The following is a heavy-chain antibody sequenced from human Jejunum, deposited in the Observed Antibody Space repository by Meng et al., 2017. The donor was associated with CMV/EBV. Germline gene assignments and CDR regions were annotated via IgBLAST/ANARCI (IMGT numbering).Heavy chain of an antibody. Sequence: SYAMSWVRQAPGKGLEWISIISSGSTITNYADSAKGRFTISRDNSKNTLYLQMNSLRAEDTAVYYCAKDISFRRLLSGYYYGMDAWGQGTTVTVSS. CDR1: SYA. J-gene: IGHJ6*02. D-gene: IGHD6-25*01. CDR2: ISSGSTIT. CDR3: AKDISFRRLLSGYYYGMDA. V-gene: IGHV3-23*03.